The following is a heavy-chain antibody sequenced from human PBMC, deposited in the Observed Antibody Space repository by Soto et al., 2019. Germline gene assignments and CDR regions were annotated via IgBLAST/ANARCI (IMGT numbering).Heavy chain of an antibody. CDR2: IYYSGST. CDR1: SGFISSGGYY. CDR3: ARDRYEIVRRVDYYYYGMDV. V-gene: IGHV4-31*03. D-gene: IGHD3-10*01. J-gene: IGHJ6*02. Sequence: PWQSMSLTSTVSSGFISSGGYYGSWIRQHPGKGLAWIGYIYYSGSTYYNPSLKSRVNISVDTSKNQFSLKPSSVTAADTAVYYCARDRYEIVRRVDYYYYGMDVWGQGTTVTVSS.